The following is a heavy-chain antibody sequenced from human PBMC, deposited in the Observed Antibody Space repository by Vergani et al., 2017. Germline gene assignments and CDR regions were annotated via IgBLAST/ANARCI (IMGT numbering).Heavy chain of an antibody. Sequence: QVQLVESGGGVVQPGRSLRLSCAASGFTFSSYGMHWVRQAPGKGLEWVAVIWYDGSNKYYADSVKGRFTISRDNSKNTLYLQMNSLRAEDTAVYYCARDGIICSSTSCYDYYYYYMDVWGKGP. V-gene: IGHV3-33*01. J-gene: IGHJ6*03. CDR3: ARDGIICSSTSCYDYYYYYMDV. CDR2: IWYDGSNK. D-gene: IGHD2-2*01. CDR1: GFTFSSYG.